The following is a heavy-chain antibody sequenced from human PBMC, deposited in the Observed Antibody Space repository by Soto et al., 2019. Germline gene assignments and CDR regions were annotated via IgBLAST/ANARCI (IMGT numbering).Heavy chain of an antibody. CDR3: ARGYSGYAPPDS. D-gene: IGHD5-12*01. J-gene: IGHJ4*02. CDR1: GGSISSGGYS. CDR2: IYHSGST. Sequence: PSETLSLTCAVSGGSISSGGYSWSWIRQPPGKGLEWIGYIYHSGSTYYNPSLKSRATISVDRSKNQFSLKLSSVTAADTAVYYCARGYSGYAPPDSWGQGTLVTVSS. V-gene: IGHV4-30-2*01.